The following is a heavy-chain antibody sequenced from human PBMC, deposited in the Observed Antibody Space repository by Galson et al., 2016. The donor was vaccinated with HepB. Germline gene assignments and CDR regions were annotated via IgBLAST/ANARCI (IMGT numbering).Heavy chain of an antibody. V-gene: IGHV4-61*01. J-gene: IGHJ5*02. CDR2: INYSGRT. CDR1: GGSISSDSYY. D-gene: IGHD3-10*01. Sequence: SETLSLTCSVSGGSISSDSYYWSWIRQSPGKGLEWIGSINYSGRTNHNLALKSRVTISADTSKNQISLRLSSVTAADTAVYYFARQNEGRWTVWYDPWGQGTLVTVSS. CDR3: ARQNEGRWTVWYDP.